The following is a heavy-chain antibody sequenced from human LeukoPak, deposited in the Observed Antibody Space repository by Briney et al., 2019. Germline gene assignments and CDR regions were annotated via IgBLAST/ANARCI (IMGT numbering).Heavy chain of an antibody. D-gene: IGHD6-13*01. CDR1: GYTFTDYY. CDR2: INPNSGGT. CDR3: AREIYTRSWYDGFDI. J-gene: IGHJ3*02. Sequence: ASVKVSCKASGYTFTDYYIHWVRQAPGQGLEWMGWINPNSGGTHYAEILQDRVTMTRGTSLTTVYMELSSLRSADTAIYYCAREIYTRSWYDGFDIWAQGTMVTVSS. V-gene: IGHV1-2*02.